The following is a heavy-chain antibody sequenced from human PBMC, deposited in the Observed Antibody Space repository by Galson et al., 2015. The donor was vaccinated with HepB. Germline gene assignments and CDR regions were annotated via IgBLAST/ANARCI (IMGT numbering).Heavy chain of an antibody. CDR1: GFTVSSDY. CDR2: ITTDGST. V-gene: IGHV3-53*01. CDR3: ATGRGFLLRY. D-gene: IGHD3-22*01. Sequence: SLRLSCAASGFTVSSDYVHWVRQAPGKGLGWVSVITTDGSTYYADSVKGRFTISRDSSKNTVSLRMNSLRADDTAVYYCATGRGFLLRYWGQGTLVTVSS. J-gene: IGHJ4*02.